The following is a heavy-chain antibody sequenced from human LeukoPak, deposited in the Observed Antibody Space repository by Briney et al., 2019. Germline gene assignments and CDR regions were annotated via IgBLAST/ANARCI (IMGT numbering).Heavy chain of an antibody. J-gene: IGHJ4*02. CDR2: ISGSGGST. D-gene: IGHD6-19*01. CDR1: GFTFSNYG. V-gene: IGHV3-23*01. CDR3: ARGLSVVYTLAVAGTGSWSDY. Sequence: GGSLRLSCAASGFTFSNYGMSWVRQAPGKGLEWVSSISGSGGSTHYADSVKGRFTISRDNSKNTLHLQINSLRAEDTAVYYCARGLSVVYTLAVAGTGSWSDYWGQGTLVTVSS.